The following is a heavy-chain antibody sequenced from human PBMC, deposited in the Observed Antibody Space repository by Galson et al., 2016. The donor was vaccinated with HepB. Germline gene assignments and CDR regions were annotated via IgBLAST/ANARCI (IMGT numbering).Heavy chain of an antibody. J-gene: IGHJ4*02. D-gene: IGHD3-16*01. CDR1: GFSLSNSG. Sequence: SLRLSCAASGFSLSNSGMSWVRQAPGRGLEWVSDITRSGDATHYADFVKGRFTISRDNSKNTLYLYMNNLTAGDTAIYYCGKHGGFDYWGQGALVTVSS. CDR3: GKHGGFDY. CDR2: ITRSGDAT. V-gene: IGHV3-23*01.